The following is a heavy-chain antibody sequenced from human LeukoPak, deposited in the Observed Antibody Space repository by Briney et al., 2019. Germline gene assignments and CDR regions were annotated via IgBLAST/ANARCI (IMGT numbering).Heavy chain of an antibody. CDR2: ISGSGGST. V-gene: IGHV3-23*01. CDR3: AKDPYSSGWLYYFDY. J-gene: IGHJ4*02. D-gene: IGHD6-19*01. Sequence: GGSLRLSCAASGFTFSSYAMSWVRQALGEGLEWVSAISGSGGSTYYADSVKGRFTISRDNSKNTLYLQMNSLRAEDTAVYYCAKDPYSSGWLYYFDYWGQGTLVTVSS. CDR1: GFTFSSYA.